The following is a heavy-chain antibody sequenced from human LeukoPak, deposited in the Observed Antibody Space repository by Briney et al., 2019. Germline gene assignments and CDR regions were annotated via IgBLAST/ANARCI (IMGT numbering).Heavy chain of an antibody. CDR3: AGRRYNYVWGSYRQTPIDY. J-gene: IGHJ4*02. Sequence: SETLSLTCAVYGGSFSGYYWSWLRQPPGKGLEWIGEINHSGSTNYNPSLKSRVTISVDTSKNQFSLTLSSVTAADTAVYYCAGRRYNYVWGSYRQTPIDYWGQGTLVTVSS. CDR1: GGSFSGYY. V-gene: IGHV4-34*01. D-gene: IGHD3-16*02. CDR2: INHSGST.